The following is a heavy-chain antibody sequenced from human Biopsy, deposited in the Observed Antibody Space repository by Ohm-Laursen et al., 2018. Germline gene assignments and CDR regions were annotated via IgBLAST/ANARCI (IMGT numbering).Heavy chain of an antibody. D-gene: IGHD2-15*01. J-gene: IGHJ4*02. Sequence: SFRLSCAASGFTFSDHYMSWIRQAPGRGLEWVSDINSSGSTKYHAESVKGRFTISRDNAMNSVYLQMNSLRGEDTAVYYCARAVGIAAAPIDYWGQGALVTVSS. V-gene: IGHV3-11*01. CDR2: INSSGSTK. CDR3: ARAVGIAAAPIDY. CDR1: GFTFSDHY.